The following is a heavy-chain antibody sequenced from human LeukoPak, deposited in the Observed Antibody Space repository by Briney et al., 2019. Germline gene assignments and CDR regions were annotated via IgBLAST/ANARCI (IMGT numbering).Heavy chain of an antibody. Sequence: SETLSLTCTVSGGSISSGDYYWSWIRQPPGKGLEWIVYIYYSGSTYYNPSLKSRVTISVDTSKNQFSLRLSSVTAADTAVYYCARAGIVVVVAATRGGMDVWGQGTTVTVSS. CDR2: IYYSGST. J-gene: IGHJ6*02. D-gene: IGHD2-15*01. CDR1: GGSISSGDYY. V-gene: IGHV4-30-4*08. CDR3: ARAGIVVVVAATRGGMDV.